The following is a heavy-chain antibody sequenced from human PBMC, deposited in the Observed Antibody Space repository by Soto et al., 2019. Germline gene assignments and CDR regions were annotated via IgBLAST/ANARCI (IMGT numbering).Heavy chain of an antibody. CDR2: INHSGST. D-gene: IGHD4-17*01. CDR1: GGSFSGYY. CDR3: ARGTVLRAFDY. Sequence: SETLSLTCAVYGGSFSGYYWTWIRQPPGTGLEWIGEINHSGSTNYNPSLKSRVTISVDTSKNQFSLKLTSVTAADTAVYYCARGTVLRAFDYWGQGTLVTVSS. J-gene: IGHJ4*02. V-gene: IGHV4-34*01.